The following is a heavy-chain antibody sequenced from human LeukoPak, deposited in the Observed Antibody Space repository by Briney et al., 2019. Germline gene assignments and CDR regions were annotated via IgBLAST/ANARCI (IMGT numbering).Heavy chain of an antibody. Sequence: ASVKVSCKASGYTFTGHYMHWVRQAPGQGLEGMGLINPNSGGTNNTQKFQGRVTMTRDTSISTAYMELSRLRSDDTAVYYCARLGGARGSYWGQGTLVTVSS. CDR3: ARLGGARGSY. J-gene: IGHJ4*02. V-gene: IGHV1-2*02. CDR1: GYTFTGHY. CDR2: INPNSGGT. D-gene: IGHD3-16*01.